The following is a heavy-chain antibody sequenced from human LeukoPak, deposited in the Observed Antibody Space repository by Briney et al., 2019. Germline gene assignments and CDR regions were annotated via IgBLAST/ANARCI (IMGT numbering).Heavy chain of an antibody. Sequence: PGGSLRLSCAASGFTFSSYGMRWVRQAPGKGLEWVAIIWYDGTTKYYADSVKGRFTLSRDNSKNAMFLQMNSLRAEYTAVYYCAKSRTGHDAFDIWGQGTKVTVSS. D-gene: IGHD3/OR15-3a*01. CDR3: AKSRTGHDAFDI. V-gene: IGHV3-33*06. CDR1: GFTFSSYG. CDR2: IWYDGTTK. J-gene: IGHJ3*02.